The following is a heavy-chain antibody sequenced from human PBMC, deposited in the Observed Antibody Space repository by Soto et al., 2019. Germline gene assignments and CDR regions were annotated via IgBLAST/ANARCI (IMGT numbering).Heavy chain of an antibody. Sequence: QVQLQASGPGLVKPSQTLSLTCTVSGGSITSTGYYWTWMRQHPGKGLEWIGYIYYSGPTYFNPSLKSRLMFSVDTSKNQFSLDLSSVTAADTAVYYCARSVMATTGPYFDYWGQGALVTVAS. D-gene: IGHD5-12*01. J-gene: IGHJ4*02. CDR3: ARSVMATTGPYFDY. CDR2: IYYSGPT. V-gene: IGHV4-31*03. CDR1: GGSITSTGYY.